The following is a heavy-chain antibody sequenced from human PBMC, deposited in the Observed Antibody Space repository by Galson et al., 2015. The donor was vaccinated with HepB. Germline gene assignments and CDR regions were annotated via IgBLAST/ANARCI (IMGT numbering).Heavy chain of an antibody. CDR2: INAGNGNT. J-gene: IGHJ4*02. V-gene: IGHV1-3*01. CDR3: ARVGTSWYIEMFFDY. Sequence: SVKVSCKASGYTFTSYAMHWVRQAPGQRLEWMGWINAGNGNTKYSQKFQGRVTITRDTSASTAYMELSSLRSEDTAVYYCARVGTSWYIEMFFDYWGQGTLVTVSS. D-gene: IGHD2-2*01. CDR1: GYTFTSYA.